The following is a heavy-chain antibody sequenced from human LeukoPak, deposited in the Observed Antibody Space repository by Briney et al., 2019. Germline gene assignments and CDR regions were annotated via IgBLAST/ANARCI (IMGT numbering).Heavy chain of an antibody. V-gene: IGHV1-18*01. CDR2: ISAYNGNT. Sequence: ASVKVSCEASGYTFTSYGISWVRQAPGQGLEWMGWISAYNGNTKKAQKFQGRVTMTTDTSTSTAYMELRSLRSDDTAVYYCARWTAMALFAAFDIWGQGTVVTVSS. CDR1: GYTFTSYG. D-gene: IGHD5-18*01. CDR3: ARWTAMALFAAFDI. J-gene: IGHJ3*02.